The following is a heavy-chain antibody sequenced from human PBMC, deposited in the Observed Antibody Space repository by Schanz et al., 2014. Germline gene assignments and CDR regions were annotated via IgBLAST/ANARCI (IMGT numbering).Heavy chain of an antibody. CDR1: GLTLSDYC. Sequence: EVQLVESGGGLVQPGGSLRLSCAASGLTLSDYCMHWVRQAPGKGPEWISHIRADGRMTNYAASVEGRFTISRDVAKNTLYLQMFSLRAEDMGVYYCAGGKTTGLAYWGQGTQVAVSS. J-gene: IGHJ4*02. D-gene: IGHD4-4*01. CDR3: AGGKTTGLAY. CDR2: IRADGRMT. V-gene: IGHV3-74*01.